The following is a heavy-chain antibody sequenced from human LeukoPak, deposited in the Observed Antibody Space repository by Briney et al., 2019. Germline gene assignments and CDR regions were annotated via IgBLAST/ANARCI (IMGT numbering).Heavy chain of an antibody. J-gene: IGHJ5*02. CDR3: ARRRGTADYNWFDP. V-gene: IGHV3-21*01. Sequence: PGGSLRLSCAASGFTFNTYTMNWVRQAPGKGLEWVSSVSTSSSYIYYADSLRGRFTISRDNAKNSLFLQMNSLRAEDTAVYYCARRRGTADYNWFDPWGQGTLVTVSS. D-gene: IGHD1/OR15-1a*01. CDR1: GFTFNTYT. CDR2: VSTSSSYI.